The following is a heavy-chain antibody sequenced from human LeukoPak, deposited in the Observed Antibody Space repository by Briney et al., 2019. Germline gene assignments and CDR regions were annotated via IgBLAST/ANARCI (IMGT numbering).Heavy chain of an antibody. J-gene: IGHJ5*02. CDR3: TSGITS. D-gene: IGHD3-3*01. CDR1: GFTFSGST. CDR2: IRSRAHSSAT. Sequence: GGSLRLSCAASGFTFSGSTMHWVRQASGKGLEWVGRIRSRAHSSATAYAASVKGRFTISRDDSKNTAYLQMNSLKTEDTAVHYCTSGITSWGQGTLVTVSS. V-gene: IGHV3-73*01.